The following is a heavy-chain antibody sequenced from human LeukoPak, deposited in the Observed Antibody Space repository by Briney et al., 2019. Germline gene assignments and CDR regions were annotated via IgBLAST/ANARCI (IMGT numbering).Heavy chain of an antibody. CDR1: GGSISRGGYS. D-gene: IGHD2-15*01. J-gene: IGHJ5*02. Sequence: PAQTLSLTCAVSGGSISRGGYSWGWIRQPPGKGLEWVGYSYHSGSTYYNPALKSRVTISVDTSKNQFSLKLSSVTAADTAVYYCARGLCSGGSCQPGSWFDPWGQGTLVTVSS. V-gene: IGHV4-30-2*01. CDR2: SYHSGST. CDR3: ARGLCSGGSCQPGSWFDP.